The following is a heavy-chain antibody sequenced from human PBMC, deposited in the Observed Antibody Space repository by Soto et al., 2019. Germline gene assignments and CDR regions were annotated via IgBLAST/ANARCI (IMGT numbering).Heavy chain of an antibody. CDR2: IYYSGST. CDR3: ARRYGSCFDY. J-gene: IGHJ4*02. D-gene: IGHD5-18*01. CDR1: GGSISSSSYY. V-gene: IGHV4-61*03. Sequence: ASETLSLTWTVAGGSISSSSYYWSWIRQPPGKGLEWSGYIYYSGSTNYNPSLKSRVTISVDPYKNHFSLKLSSVTAADTAVYSCARRYGSCFDYWGQGTLVTVSS.